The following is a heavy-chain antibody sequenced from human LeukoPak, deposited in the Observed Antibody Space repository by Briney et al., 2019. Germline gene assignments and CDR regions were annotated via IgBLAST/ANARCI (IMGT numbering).Heavy chain of an antibody. V-gene: IGHV3-15*01. Sequence: GGSLRLSCAASGSIFSNAWMTWVRQAPGKGLEWVGRIKSKTNGGTTDYAAPVKGRFTISRDDSLNTLYLKMNSLKTEDTAVYYCTTLAYQLLEDWGQGTLVTVSS. CDR1: GSIFSNAW. J-gene: IGHJ4*02. D-gene: IGHD2-2*01. CDR3: TTLAYQLLED. CDR2: IKSKTNGGTT.